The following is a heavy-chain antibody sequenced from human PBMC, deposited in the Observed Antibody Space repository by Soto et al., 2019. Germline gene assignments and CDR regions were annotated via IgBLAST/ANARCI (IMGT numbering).Heavy chain of an antibody. D-gene: IGHD3-22*01. Sequence: PSETLSLTCFISGGSFSNDYWTWIRQSPGKGLEWIGYIFHTGITDYNPSVKSRVTISIDKSRNLFSLNLTSVTAADTALYSCARASYFSDSSGYYRTFDSWGQGTLVTVSS. CDR3: ARASYFSDSSGYYRTFDS. J-gene: IGHJ5*01. CDR1: GGSFSNDY. V-gene: IGHV4-59*01. CDR2: IFHTGIT.